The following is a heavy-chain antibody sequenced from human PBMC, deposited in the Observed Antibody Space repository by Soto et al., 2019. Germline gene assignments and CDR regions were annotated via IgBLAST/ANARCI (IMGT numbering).Heavy chain of an antibody. J-gene: IGHJ6*02. CDR1: GLTFTSYD. CDR3: ARLRFYDMDV. Sequence: GGSLRLSCGASGLTFTSYDMNWVRQAPGKGLEWVSYISSGGYTMYYADSVKGRFTISTDNAKNSLHLQMNSLRDEDTAVYYCARLRFYDMDVWGQGTTVTVSS. D-gene: IGHD2-15*01. CDR2: ISSGGYTM. V-gene: IGHV3-48*02.